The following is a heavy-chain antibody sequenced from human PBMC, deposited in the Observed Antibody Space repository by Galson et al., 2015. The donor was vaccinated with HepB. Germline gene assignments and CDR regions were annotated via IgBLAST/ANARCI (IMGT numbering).Heavy chain of an antibody. V-gene: IGHV3-23*01. CDR1: GFTFSSYA. CDR3: AKGSSRLGSGYYHNWFDP. Sequence: SLRLSCAASGFTFSSYAMSWVRQAPGKGLEWVSAISGSGGSTYYADSVKGRFTISRDNSKDTLYLQMNSLRAEDTAVYYCAKGSSRLGSGYYHNWFDPWGQGTLVTVSS. J-gene: IGHJ5*02. D-gene: IGHD3-22*01. CDR2: ISGSGGST.